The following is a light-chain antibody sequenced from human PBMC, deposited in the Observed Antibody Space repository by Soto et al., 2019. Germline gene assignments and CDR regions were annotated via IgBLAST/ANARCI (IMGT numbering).Light chain of an antibody. Sequence: QLVLTQPASVSGSPGQSITISCTGTSSDVGAYNFVSWYQHHPGRAPKLIIYEVTIRPSGVSNRFSGSKSGNTASLTISGLQAEDEADYYCSSYTTSAPYVFGIGTKLTVL. CDR3: SSYTTSAPYV. CDR1: SSDVGAYNF. J-gene: IGLJ1*01. V-gene: IGLV2-14*01. CDR2: EVT.